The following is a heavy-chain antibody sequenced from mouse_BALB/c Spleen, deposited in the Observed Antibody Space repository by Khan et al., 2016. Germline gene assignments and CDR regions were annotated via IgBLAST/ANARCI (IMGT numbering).Heavy chain of an antibody. Sequence: VQLQQSGPELVKPGASVTVSCKASGYAFTSYNMYWVKQSLGKSLEWIGYIDPYNGDTNYNQKFKGKATLTVDKSSSTAYMHLNSLTSEDSAVYYCASDLLWYAMDYGGQGTSVTVSS. V-gene: IGHV1S135*01. CDR2: IDPYNGDT. CDR1: GYAFTSYN. CDR3: ASDLLWYAMDY. D-gene: IGHD2-1*01. J-gene: IGHJ4*01.